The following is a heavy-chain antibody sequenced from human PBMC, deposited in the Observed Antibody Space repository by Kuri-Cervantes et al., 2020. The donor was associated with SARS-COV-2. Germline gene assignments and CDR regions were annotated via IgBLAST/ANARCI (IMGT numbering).Heavy chain of an antibody. Sequence: SETLSLTCSVSGGSVSRENYYWSWIRPPPGKGLEWIGYISYSGSSNYNPSLESRVTISIDTSKSQFSLRLSSVTAANTAIYYCARAGYYDSSWDDWGQGTLVTVSS. J-gene: IGHJ4*02. D-gene: IGHD3-22*01. V-gene: IGHV4-61*01. CDR1: GGSVSRENYY. CDR2: ISYSGSS. CDR3: ARAGYYDSSWDD.